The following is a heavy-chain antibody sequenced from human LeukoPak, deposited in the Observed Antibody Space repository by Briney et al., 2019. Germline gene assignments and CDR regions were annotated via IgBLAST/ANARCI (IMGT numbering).Heavy chain of an antibody. J-gene: IGHJ6*02. CDR3: SRGLDSRKLGY. V-gene: IGHV4-31*03. Sequence: PSQTLSLTCTVSGASFSSGDQYWNWIRQSPGKGLEWIGSIHPSGMLYNNPSLESRVTISIDTSKNQFSLNLNSVTAADTAVYFCSRGLDSRKLGYWGQGTTVTVSS. CDR2: IHPSGML. CDR1: GASFSSGDQY. D-gene: IGHD3-22*01.